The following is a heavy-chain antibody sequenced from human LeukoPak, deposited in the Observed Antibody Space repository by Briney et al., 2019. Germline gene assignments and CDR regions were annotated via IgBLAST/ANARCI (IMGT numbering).Heavy chain of an antibody. CDR1: GFTFSSYA. CDR2: ISYDGSNK. Sequence: GGSLRLSCAASGFTFSSYAMHWVRQAPGKGLEWVAVISYDGSNKYYADSVKGRFTISRDNSKNTLYLQMNSLRAEDTAVYYCARGFGNGDYNDYWGQGTLVTVSS. CDR3: ARGFGNGDYNDY. J-gene: IGHJ4*02. V-gene: IGHV3-30-3*01. D-gene: IGHD4-17*01.